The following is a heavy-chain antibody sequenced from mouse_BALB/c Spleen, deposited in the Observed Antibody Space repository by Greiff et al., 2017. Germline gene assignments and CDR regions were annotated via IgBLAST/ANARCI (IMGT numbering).Heavy chain of an antibody. CDR1: GYSITSDYA. V-gene: IGHV3-2*02. CDR3: AVYGNYRNYFDY. J-gene: IGHJ2*01. D-gene: IGHD2-10*02. Sequence: EVKVEESGPGLVKPSQSLSLTCTVTGYSITSDYAWNWIRQFPGNKLEWMGYISYSGSTSYNPSLKSRISITRDTSKNQFFLQLNSVTTEDTATYYCAVYGNYRNYFDYWGQGTTLTVSS. CDR2: ISYSGST.